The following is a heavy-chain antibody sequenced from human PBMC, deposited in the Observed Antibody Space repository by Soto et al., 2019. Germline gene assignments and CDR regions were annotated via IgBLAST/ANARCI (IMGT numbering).Heavy chain of an antibody. J-gene: IGHJ4*02. Sequence: EVQLLESGGGLVQPGGSLRLSCAASGFTFSSYAMSWVRQAPGKGLEWVSAISGSGGSTYYADAVKGRFTISRDNSKNTLYLQMNSLRADDTAVYYCAKDRVYCSSTSCPAYYFDYWGQGTLVTVSS. CDR1: GFTFSSYA. D-gene: IGHD2-2*01. CDR2: ISGSGGST. CDR3: AKDRVYCSSTSCPAYYFDY. V-gene: IGHV3-23*01.